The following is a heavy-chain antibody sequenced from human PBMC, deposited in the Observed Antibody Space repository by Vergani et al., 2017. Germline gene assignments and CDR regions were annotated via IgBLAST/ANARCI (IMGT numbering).Heavy chain of an antibody. D-gene: IGHD6-6*01. V-gene: IGHV4-61*01. Sequence: QVQLQESGPGLVKPSETLSLTCTVSGGSVSSGSYYWSWIRQPPGKGLEWIGEINHSGRTNYNPSLKSRVTISVDTSKNQFSLKLSSVTAADTAVYYCAREGLSSSWDYWGQGTLVTVSS. CDR2: INHSGRT. CDR1: GGSVSSGSYY. J-gene: IGHJ4*02. CDR3: AREGLSSSWDY.